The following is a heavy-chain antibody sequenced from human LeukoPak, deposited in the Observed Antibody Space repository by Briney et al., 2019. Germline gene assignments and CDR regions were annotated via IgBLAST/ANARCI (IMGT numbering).Heavy chain of an antibody. CDR1: GGTFSSYA. J-gene: IGHJ6*03. V-gene: IGHV1-69*05. D-gene: IGHD3-3*01. Sequence: GASVTVSFKASGGTFSSYAISWVRQAPGQGLEWMGGIIPIFGTANYAQKFQGRVTITTDESTSTAYMELSSLRSEDTAVYYCARVVRFLEWTSSGYYYMDVWGKGTTVTVSS. CDR3: ARVVRFLEWTSSGYYYMDV. CDR2: IIPIFGTA.